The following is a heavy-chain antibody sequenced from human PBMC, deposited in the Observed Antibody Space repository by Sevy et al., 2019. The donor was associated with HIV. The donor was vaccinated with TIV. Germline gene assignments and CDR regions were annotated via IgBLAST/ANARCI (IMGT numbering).Heavy chain of an antibody. CDR3: TTGPGGGYDSQVPFDY. CDR2: IKSKTDGGTT. CDR1: GFTFSNTW. Sequence: GGSLRLSCAASGFTFSNTWMSWVRQAPGKGLEWVGRIKSKTDGGTTDYAAPVKGRFTISRDDSKNTLYLQMNSLKTEDTAVYYCTTGPGGGYDSQVPFDYWGQGTLVTVSS. V-gene: IGHV3-15*01. J-gene: IGHJ4*02. D-gene: IGHD5-12*01.